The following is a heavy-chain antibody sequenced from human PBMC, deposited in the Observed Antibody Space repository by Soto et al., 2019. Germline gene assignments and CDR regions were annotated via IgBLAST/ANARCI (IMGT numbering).Heavy chain of an antibody. Sequence: GGSLRLYCAASGFTFSSYAMSWVRQAPGRGLEWVSAISGSGGSTYYADSVKGRFTISRDNSKNTLYLQMNSLRAEDTAVYYCAKDHYDFWSGYYSYYYYYGMDVWGQGTTVTVSS. CDR3: AKDHYDFWSGYYSYYYYYGMDV. J-gene: IGHJ6*02. CDR1: GFTFSSYA. D-gene: IGHD3-3*01. V-gene: IGHV3-23*01. CDR2: ISGSGGST.